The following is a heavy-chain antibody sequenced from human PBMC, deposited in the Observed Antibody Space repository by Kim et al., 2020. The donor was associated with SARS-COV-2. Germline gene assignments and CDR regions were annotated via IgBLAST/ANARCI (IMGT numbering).Heavy chain of an antibody. CDR1: GITFSSYW. V-gene: IGHV3-7*01. Sequence: GGSLRLSCEVSGITFSSYWMGWVRQAPGKGLQGVAIINENGSKKLYLDSVRGRFTISRDNAKNSLYLQMYSLRPEDMAVYYCARRDNTGYYDYWGRGTLVTVSS. J-gene: IGHJ4*02. D-gene: IGHD3-22*01. CDR3: ARRDNTGYYDY. CDR2: INENGSKK.